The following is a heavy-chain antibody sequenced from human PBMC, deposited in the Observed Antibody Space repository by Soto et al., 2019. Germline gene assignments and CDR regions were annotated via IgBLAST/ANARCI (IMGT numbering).Heavy chain of an antibody. CDR3: ARLIAAKQGEVGYYVSDV. V-gene: IGHV1-69*02. J-gene: IGHJ6*02. Sequence: QVQLVQSGAEVKKPGSSVKVSCKASGGTFSSYTISWVRQAPGQGLEWMGRIIPILGIANYAQKFQGRVRITADKNKSKAYMELSSRRSEDTAVYYCARLIAAKQGEVGYYVSDVWGQGTTVTFSS. CDR1: GGTFSSYT. CDR2: IIPILGIA. D-gene: IGHD6-13*01.